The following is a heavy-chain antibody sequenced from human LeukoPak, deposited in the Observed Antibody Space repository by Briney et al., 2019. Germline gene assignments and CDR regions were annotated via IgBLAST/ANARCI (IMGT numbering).Heavy chain of an antibody. J-gene: IGHJ4*02. D-gene: IGHD3-16*01. Sequence: GASVKVSCKASGYTFTTYFIHWVRQAPGQGLEWMGLINPSHVRTDYARNFQGRVTMTWDTSTSTVYMELSSLRSEDTAMYYCAREEEGGIFDYWGQGTLVTVSS. CDR2: INPSHVRT. V-gene: IGHV1-46*01. CDR1: GYTFTTYF. CDR3: AREEEGGIFDY.